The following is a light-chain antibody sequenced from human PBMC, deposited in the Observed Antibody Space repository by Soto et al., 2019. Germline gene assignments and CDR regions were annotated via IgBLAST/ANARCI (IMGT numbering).Light chain of an antibody. CDR1: SSDVGGYNY. V-gene: IGLV2-14*03. J-gene: IGLJ1*01. CDR2: DVS. Sequence: ALTQPASVSGSPGQSITISRTGTSSDVGGYNYVSWYQHHPGKAPKLLIYDVSNRPSGVSNRFSGSKSDNTASLTISGLQPEDEADYYCSSYTTSNTRQIVFGTGTKVTVL. CDR3: SSYTTSNTRQIV.